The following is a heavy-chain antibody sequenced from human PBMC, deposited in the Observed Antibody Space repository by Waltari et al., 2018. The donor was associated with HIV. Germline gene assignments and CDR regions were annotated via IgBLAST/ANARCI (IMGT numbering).Heavy chain of an antibody. D-gene: IGHD1-26*01. CDR1: GYSLSRGYN. V-gene: IGHV4-38-2*01. CDR2: TSYSECT. Sequence: QVQLQESGPGLVKPSETLSLICAVSGYSLSRGYNWGWIRPPPGEGLEWIGSTSYSECTYYNPSLRSRVTISLDTSKNQFSLNLNSVTAADTAVYFCARRRAQGDFDYWGQGTLVTVSS. CDR3: ARRRAQGDFDY. J-gene: IGHJ4*02.